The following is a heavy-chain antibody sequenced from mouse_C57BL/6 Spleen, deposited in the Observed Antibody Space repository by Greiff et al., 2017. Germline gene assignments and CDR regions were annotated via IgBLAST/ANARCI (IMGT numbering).Heavy chain of an antibody. Sequence: QVQLQQSGAELMKPGASVKLSCKATGYTFTGYWIEWVKQRPGHGLEWIGEILPGSGSTNYNEKFKGKGTFTADTSSTTAYMQHSSLTTQDSAIYDCARAITTVVAGGYFDDWGQGTTLTVSS. D-gene: IGHD1-1*01. CDR2: ILPGSGST. CDR1: GYTFTGYW. V-gene: IGHV1-9*01. CDR3: ARAITTVVAGGYFDD. J-gene: IGHJ2*01.